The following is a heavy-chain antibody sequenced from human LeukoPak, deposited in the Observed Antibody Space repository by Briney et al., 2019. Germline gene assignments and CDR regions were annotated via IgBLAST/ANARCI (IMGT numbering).Heavy chain of an antibody. CDR1: GFTFSSYA. J-gene: IGHJ4*02. V-gene: IGHV3-30*18. CDR2: ISYDGGST. D-gene: IGHD6-6*01. Sequence: GGSLRLSCAASGFTFSSYAMHWVRQAPGKGLEWMAIISYDGGSTSYADSVKGRFTISRDNSKNTLYLQMSSLRTEDTAVYYRAKIEGSSSYCFDYWGQGTLVTVSS. CDR3: AKIEGSSSYCFDY.